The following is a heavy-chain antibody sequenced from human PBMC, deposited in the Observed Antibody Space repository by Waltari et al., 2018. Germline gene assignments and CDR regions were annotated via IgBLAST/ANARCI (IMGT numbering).Heavy chain of an antibody. J-gene: IGHJ6*02. D-gene: IGHD6-13*01. V-gene: IGHV2-5*01. Sequence: QITLKESGPTLVKPTQTLTLTCTFSGFSLSTSGVGVGWIRQPPGKALEWLALIYCNDDKRYSPSLKSRITITKDTSKNQVVLTMNNMDPVDTATYSCAHSRYSSSWVYYYYYGMDVWGQGTTVTVSS. CDR3: AHSRYSSSWVYYYYYGMDV. CDR1: GFSLSTSGVG. CDR2: IYCNDDK.